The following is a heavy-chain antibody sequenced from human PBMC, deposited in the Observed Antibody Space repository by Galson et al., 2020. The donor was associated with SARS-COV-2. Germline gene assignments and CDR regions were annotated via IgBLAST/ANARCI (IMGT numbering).Heavy chain of an antibody. V-gene: IGHV3-30-3*01. CDR1: GFTFSNYA. D-gene: IGHD6-19*01. J-gene: IGHJ4*02. CDR3: ARSAGVAVADPDY. Sequence: GQALKISCAASGFTFSNYAMHWVRQAPGKGLEWVTLISNDGSSTYYADSVKGRFTISRDNSKNTLYLQMNSLRAEDTAVYYCARSAGVAVADPDYWGQGMLVIVSS. CDR2: ISNDGSST.